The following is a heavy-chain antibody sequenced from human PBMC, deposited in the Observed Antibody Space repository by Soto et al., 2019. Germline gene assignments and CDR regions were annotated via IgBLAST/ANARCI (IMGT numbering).Heavy chain of an antibody. CDR2: IYSGGST. V-gene: IGHV3-53*01. D-gene: IGHD2-15*01. CDR3: ASPEGGKDYYYYYGMDV. Sequence: GVSLRLSCAASGFTVSSNYMSWVRQAPGKGLEWVSVIYSGGSTYYADSVKGRFTISRDNSKNTLYLQMNSLRAEDTAVYYCASPEGGKDYYYYYGMDVWGQGTTVTVSS. CDR1: GFTVSSNY. J-gene: IGHJ6*02.